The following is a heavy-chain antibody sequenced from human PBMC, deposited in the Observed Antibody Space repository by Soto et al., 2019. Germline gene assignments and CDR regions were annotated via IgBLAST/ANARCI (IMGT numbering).Heavy chain of an antibody. CDR2: ISYDGSNK. Sequence: QVQLVESGGGVVQPGRSLRLSCAASGFTFSSYAMHWVRQAPGKGLEWVAVISYDGSNKYYADSVKGRFTISRDNSKNTLYLQMNSLRAEDKAVYYCARDEGSSSWSPWFDPWGQGTLVTVSS. V-gene: IGHV3-30-3*01. D-gene: IGHD6-13*01. CDR1: GFTFSSYA. J-gene: IGHJ5*02. CDR3: ARDEGSSSWSPWFDP.